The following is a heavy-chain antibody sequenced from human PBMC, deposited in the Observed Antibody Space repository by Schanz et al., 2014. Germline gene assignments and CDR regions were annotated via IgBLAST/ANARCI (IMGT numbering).Heavy chain of an antibody. CDR3: VRVPSRDVSFDL. CDR2: ITAYNGDT. J-gene: IGHJ2*01. V-gene: IGHV1-18*01. CDR1: GYTFTSYG. Sequence: QVQLVQSGAEVKKPGASVKVSCKASGYTFTSYGISWVRQAPGQGLEWMGWITAYNGDTNYALKLQGRVTMTTDTSTGTAYMELRSLRSDDTALYYCVRVPSRDVSFDLWGRGTLVTVSS. D-gene: IGHD3-16*01.